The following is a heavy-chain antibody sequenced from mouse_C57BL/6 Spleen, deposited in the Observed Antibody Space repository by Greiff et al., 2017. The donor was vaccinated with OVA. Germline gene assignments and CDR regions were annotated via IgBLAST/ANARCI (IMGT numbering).Heavy chain of an antibody. V-gene: IGHV7-3*01. J-gene: IGHJ4*01. CDR2: IRNKANGYTT. Sequence: EVHLVESGGGLVQPGGSLSLSCAASGFTFTDYYMSWVRQPPGKALEWLGFIRNKANGYTTEYSASVKGRFTISRDNSQSILYLQMNALRAEDSATYYCAAGSNSHYYAMDYWGQGTSVTVSS. CDR1: GFTFTDYY. D-gene: IGHD2-5*01. CDR3: AAGSNSHYYAMDY.